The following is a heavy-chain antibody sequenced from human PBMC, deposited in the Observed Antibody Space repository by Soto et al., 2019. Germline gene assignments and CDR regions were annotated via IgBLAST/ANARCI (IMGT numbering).Heavy chain of an antibody. CDR2: MYYSGST. CDR3: ARGPYYDLIWNYYYMDV. D-gene: IGHD3-16*01. CDR1: GGSISGHY. Sequence: QVQLQESGPGLVKPSETLSLSCSVSGGSISGHYWSWVRQTPGKGLEWIGYMYYSGSTNYNPSFKRRVTISVDTSKNHFSLRLTSVTAADTAVYYCARGPYYDLIWNYYYMDVWGKGTTVTVSS. V-gene: IGHV4-59*08. J-gene: IGHJ6*03.